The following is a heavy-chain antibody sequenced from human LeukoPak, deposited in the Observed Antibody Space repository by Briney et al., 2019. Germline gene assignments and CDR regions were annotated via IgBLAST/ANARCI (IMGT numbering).Heavy chain of an antibody. J-gene: IGHJ4*02. CDR2: LYSGGTT. V-gene: IGHV3-53*01. Sequence: GGSLRLSCAASGFTVSTNSLTWVRQAPGKGLEWVSILYSGGTTFYADSVKGRFTISRDNSNNTLYLQMNSLRAEDTALYYCARVGSVYYEVDHWGQGTLVTVSS. CDR1: GFTVSTNS. D-gene: IGHD5/OR15-5a*01. CDR3: ARVGSVYYEVDH.